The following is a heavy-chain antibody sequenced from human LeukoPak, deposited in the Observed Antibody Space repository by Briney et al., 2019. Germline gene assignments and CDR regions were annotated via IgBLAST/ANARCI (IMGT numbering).Heavy chain of an antibody. D-gene: IGHD7-27*01. CDR3: ARGVVMKTGTRLNWFDP. Sequence: SETLSLTCTVSGGSISSGPYYWSWIRQPAGKGLEWIGRIYASGSTNYKPSLKSRVTISTDTSKNQFSLKLTSVTAADTAVYYCARGVVMKTGTRLNWFDPWGQGTLVTVAS. CDR2: IYASGST. V-gene: IGHV4-61*02. J-gene: IGHJ5*02. CDR1: GGSISSGPYY.